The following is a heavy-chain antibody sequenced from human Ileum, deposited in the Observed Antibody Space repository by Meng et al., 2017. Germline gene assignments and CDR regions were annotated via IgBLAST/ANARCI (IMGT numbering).Heavy chain of an antibody. CDR2: IWHDGNTK. Sequence: QGQLVESGGGVVQPGRSLRLSCAASGFTFSNYGMHWVRQAPGKGLEWVAVIWHDGNTKDYVDSVKGRFTISRDNSKNTLYLQMNSLRTEDTAVYYCATDSGGSPFDYWGQGTLVTVSS. D-gene: IGHD1-26*01. J-gene: IGHJ4*02. CDR1: GFTFSNYG. CDR3: ATDSGGSPFDY. V-gene: IGHV3-33*01.